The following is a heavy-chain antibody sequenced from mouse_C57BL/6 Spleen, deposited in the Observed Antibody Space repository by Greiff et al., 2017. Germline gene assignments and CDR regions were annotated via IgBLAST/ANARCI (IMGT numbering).Heavy chain of an antibody. J-gene: IGHJ3*01. D-gene: IGHD2-5*01. V-gene: IGHV5-2*01. CDR1: EYEFPSHD. Sequence: DVKLVESGGGLVQPGESLKLSCESNEYEFPSHDMSWVRKTPEKRLELVAAINSDGGSTYYPETMERRFIISRDNTKKTLYLHMSSLRSEDTALYYCARHAYSNPWVAYWGQGTLVTVSA. CDR3: ARHAYSNPWVAY. CDR2: INSDGGST.